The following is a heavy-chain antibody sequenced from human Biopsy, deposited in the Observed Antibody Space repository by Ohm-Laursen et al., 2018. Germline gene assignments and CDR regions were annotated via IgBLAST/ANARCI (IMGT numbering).Heavy chain of an antibody. CDR3: ARGNEVMVTGPYFFDY. J-gene: IGHJ4*02. CDR2: IYYSGST. Sequence: GTLSLTCAVSGVSISSYFWNWIRQPPGKGLEWIGDIYYSGSTKYNPSLKSRVAISVDMSKSQLSLKLTSVTTADTAVYYCARGNEVMVTGPYFFDYWGQGTLVIVSS. CDR1: GVSISSYF. D-gene: IGHD2-21*02. V-gene: IGHV4-59*01.